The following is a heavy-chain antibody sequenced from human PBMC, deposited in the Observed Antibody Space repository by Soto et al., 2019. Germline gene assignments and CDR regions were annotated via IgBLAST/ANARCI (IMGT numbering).Heavy chain of an antibody. J-gene: IGHJ6*02. V-gene: IGHV1-69*12. Sequence: QVQLVQSGAEVKKPGSSLKVSCKASGGTFTNYAFSWVRQAPGQGPEWMGGIIPIFGTPDYAQKFQGRVIITADESTRTVTMELNSLRSDDTPVYYCARERSVGYCITTTCPNPFYYYAMDVWGQGTTVTVSS. CDR3: ARERSVGYCITTTCPNPFYYYAMDV. D-gene: IGHD2-2*01. CDR1: GGTFTNYA. CDR2: IIPIFGTP.